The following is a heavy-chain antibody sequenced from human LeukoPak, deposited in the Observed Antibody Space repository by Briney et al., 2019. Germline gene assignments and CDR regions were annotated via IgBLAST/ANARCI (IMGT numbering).Heavy chain of an antibody. D-gene: IGHD2-15*01. V-gene: IGHV1-18*01. Sequence: ASVKVSCKASGYTFTSYGISWVRQAPGQGLEWMGWISAYNGNTNYAQKLQGRVTMTTDTSTSTAYMELRSLRSDDTAVYYCARGGYCSGGSCYRYYFDYWGQGTLDTVSS. CDR3: ARGGYCSGGSCYRYYFDY. J-gene: IGHJ4*02. CDR2: ISAYNGNT. CDR1: GYTFTSYG.